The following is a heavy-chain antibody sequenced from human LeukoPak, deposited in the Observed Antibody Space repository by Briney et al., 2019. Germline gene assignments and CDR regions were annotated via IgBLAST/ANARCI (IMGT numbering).Heavy chain of an antibody. V-gene: IGHV4-61*05. CDR1: GGSISSSSYY. J-gene: IGHJ4*02. CDR2: IYYTGST. CDR3: ARYAPPTTYYFDY. D-gene: IGHD2-2*01. Sequence: SGTLSLTCTVSGGSISSSSYYWGWIRQPPGMGLEWVGSIYYTGSTSYNPSLKSRVTISLDTSRNQSSLRLNSVTAADTAVYYCARYAPPTTYYFDYWGQGTLVTVSS.